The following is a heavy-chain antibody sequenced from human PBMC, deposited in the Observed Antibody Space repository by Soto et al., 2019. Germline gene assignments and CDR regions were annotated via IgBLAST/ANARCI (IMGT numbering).Heavy chain of an antibody. CDR3: AGGSGWLTDS. V-gene: IGHV3-7*04. J-gene: IGHJ5*01. D-gene: IGHD6-19*01. CDR2: IKQDGSET. CDR1: GFTFSGFW. Sequence: AGGSLRLSCAASGFTFSGFWMNWVRQAPGKGLEWVANIKQDGSETYYVDSLKGRFTISRDNAKNSLYLQMNNLRVEDTAVYYCAGGSGWLTDSWGQGTLVTVSS.